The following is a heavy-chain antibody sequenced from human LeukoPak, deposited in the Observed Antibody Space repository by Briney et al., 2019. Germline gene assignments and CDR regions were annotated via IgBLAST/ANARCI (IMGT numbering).Heavy chain of an antibody. J-gene: IGHJ4*02. V-gene: IGHV3-30*04. D-gene: IGHD6-19*01. Sequence: GGSPRLSCAASGFTFSSYLVQWVRQARGKGLEWVAIIPYDGSNEYYADSVRGRVTISRDNSKNTLYLETNSLRAEDTSVYYGAKEPRAVSGPSWGQGTLVTVSS. CDR3: AKEPRAVSGPS. CDR1: GFTFSSYL. CDR2: IPYDGSNE.